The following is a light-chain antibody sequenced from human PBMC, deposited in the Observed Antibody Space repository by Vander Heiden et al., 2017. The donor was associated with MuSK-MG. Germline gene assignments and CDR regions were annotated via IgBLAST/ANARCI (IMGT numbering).Light chain of an antibody. CDR2: NKN. CDR3: ARSDSNLGVWV. V-gene: IGLV1-51*01. CDR1: AYLNY. Sequence: VLTQPPAVFAAPGQPVSISCSGAYLNYVSRYQLNPGTAPKLLLDNKNKRFPGTPDRLSGSNAATYANPIMNGLQTGAEAEYYCARSDSNLGVWVCGGGPKLTV. J-gene: IGLJ2*01.